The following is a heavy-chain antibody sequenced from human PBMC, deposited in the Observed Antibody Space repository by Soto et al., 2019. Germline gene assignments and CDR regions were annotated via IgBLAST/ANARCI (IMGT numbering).Heavy chain of an antibody. Sequence: EVQLVESGGGLVQPGGSLRLSCAASGFTLSNYAVTWVRQAPGKGLEWVSYISSDSRYIYHGDSGKGRFTISRDNARNSVYLQMNSLRDEDTAVYYCARIKLVDFFFINVDVYDMDVWGQGTPVTVSS. V-gene: IGHV3-21*01. J-gene: IGHJ6*02. CDR2: ISSDSRYI. CDR3: ARIKLVDFFFINVDVYDMDV. D-gene: IGHD2-15*01. CDR1: GFTLSNYA.